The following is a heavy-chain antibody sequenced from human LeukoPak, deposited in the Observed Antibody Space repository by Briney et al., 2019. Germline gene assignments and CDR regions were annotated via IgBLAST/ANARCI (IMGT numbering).Heavy chain of an antibody. J-gene: IGHJ6*04. V-gene: IGHV1-69*06. CDR3: ALNSGSYYG. D-gene: IGHD1-26*01. CDR2: IIPIFGTA. CDR1: GYTFTSYY. Sequence: SVKVSCKASGYTFTSYYMHWVRQAPGQGLEWMGGIIPIFGTANYAQKFQGRVTITADKSTSTAYMELSSLRSEDTAVYYCALNSGSYYGWGKGTTVTVSS.